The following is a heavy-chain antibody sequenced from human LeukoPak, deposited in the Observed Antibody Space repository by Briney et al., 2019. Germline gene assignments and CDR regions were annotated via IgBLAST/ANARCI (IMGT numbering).Heavy chain of an antibody. CDR1: GGSISSGGYY. CDR2: IYYSGST. CDR3: ARSRRVGWFDP. Sequence: SGTLSLTCTVSGGSISSGGYYWSWIRQHPGKGLEWIGYIYYSGSTYYNPSLKSRVTISVDTSKNQFSLKLSSVTAADTAVYYCARSRRVGWFDPWGQGTLVTVSS. V-gene: IGHV4-31*03. J-gene: IGHJ5*02. D-gene: IGHD5-24*01.